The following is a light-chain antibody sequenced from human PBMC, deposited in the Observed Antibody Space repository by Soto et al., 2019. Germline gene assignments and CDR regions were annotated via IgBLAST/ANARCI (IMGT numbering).Light chain of an antibody. CDR3: QQRSNWPGLT. J-gene: IGKJ4*01. CDR2: DAS. V-gene: IGKV3-11*01. CDR1: QSVSSY. Sequence: EIVLTQSPATLSLSPGERATLSCRASQSVSSYLAWYQQKPGQAPRLLIYDASNRATSIPARFSGSGSGTDFTLTISSIEHEDVAVYYCQQRSNWPGLTFGGGIKVEIK.